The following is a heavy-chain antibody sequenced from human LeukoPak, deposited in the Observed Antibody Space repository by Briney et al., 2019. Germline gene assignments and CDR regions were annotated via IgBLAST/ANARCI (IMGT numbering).Heavy chain of an antibody. J-gene: IGHJ3*02. CDR2: ISSCISTI. D-gene: IGHD2-21*02. V-gene: IGHV3-48*01. Sequence: GGSLRLSCAASGFTFSSYSMNWVRQAPGKGLEWVSYISSCISTIYYADSVKGRFTISRDNAKNSLCLKMNSLRAEDTAVYYCARENIVVVTAIRDAFDIWGQGTMVTVSS. CDR3: ARENIVVVTAIRDAFDI. CDR1: GFTFSSYS.